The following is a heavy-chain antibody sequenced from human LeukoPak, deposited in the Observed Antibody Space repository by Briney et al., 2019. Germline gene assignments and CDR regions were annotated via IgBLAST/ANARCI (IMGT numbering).Heavy chain of an antibody. CDR3: AKVTGTTNY. CDR2: ISGRDEST. D-gene: IGHD1-1*01. Sequence: GGSLRLSCAVSGLTFGNHALSWVRQAPGKGLEWVSAISGRDESTYYADSVKGRFTISRDNSKSTLYLQMSSLRAEDTAVYHCAKVTGTTNYWGQGTLVTASS. V-gene: IGHV3-23*01. J-gene: IGHJ4*02. CDR1: GLTFGNHA.